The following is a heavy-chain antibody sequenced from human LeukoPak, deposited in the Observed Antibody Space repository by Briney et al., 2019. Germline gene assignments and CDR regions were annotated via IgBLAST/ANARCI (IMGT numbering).Heavy chain of an antibody. J-gene: IGHJ4*02. CDR3: ARQQLSQLYYFDN. Sequence: PSETLSLTCTVSGGSISSSSYYWSWIRQPPGKGLEWIGYIYYTGSTNYNPSLKSRVTISVDTSKNQFSLKLSSVTAADTAVYYCARQQLSQLYYFDNWGQGTLVTVSS. V-gene: IGHV4-61*01. D-gene: IGHD6-13*01. CDR2: IYYTGST. CDR1: GGSISSSSYY.